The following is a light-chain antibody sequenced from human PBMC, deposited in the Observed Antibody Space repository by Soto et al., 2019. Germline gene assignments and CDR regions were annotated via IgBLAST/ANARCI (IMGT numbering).Light chain of an antibody. CDR2: DAS. CDR1: QSVSSY. V-gene: IGKV3-11*01. CDR3: QQRSNWPPLT. J-gene: IGKJ4*01. Sequence: EIVLTQSPATPSLSPGGRATLSCRASQSVSSYLAWYQQKPGQAPRLLIYDASNRATGIPARFSGSGSGTDFTLTISSLEPEDFAVYYCQQRSNWPPLTFGGGTKVDIK.